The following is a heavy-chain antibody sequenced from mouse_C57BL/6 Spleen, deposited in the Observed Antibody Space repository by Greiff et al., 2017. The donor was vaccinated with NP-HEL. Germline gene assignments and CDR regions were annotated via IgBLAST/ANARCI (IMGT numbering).Heavy chain of an antibody. CDR1: GYTFTSYW. Sequence: QVQLQQPGAELVKPGASVKMSCKASGYTFTSYWITWVKQRPGQGLEWIGDIYPGSGSTNYNEKFKSKATLTVDTSSSTAYMQLSSLTSEDSAVYYCASRPYYYGSSYGSFDYWGQGTTLTVSS. J-gene: IGHJ2*01. V-gene: IGHV1-55*01. CDR3: ASRPYYYGSSYGSFDY. CDR2: IYPGSGST. D-gene: IGHD1-1*01.